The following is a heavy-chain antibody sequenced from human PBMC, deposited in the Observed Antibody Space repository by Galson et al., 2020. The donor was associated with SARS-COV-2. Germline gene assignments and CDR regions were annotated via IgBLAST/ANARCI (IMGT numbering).Heavy chain of an antibody. Sequence: SGPTLVKPTQTLTLTCTFSGFSLRTSGMRVSWIRQPPGKALEWLARIDWDEDKFYTTSLKTSLTISKDTSKNQVVLTMTNMDPVDTATYYCARIKSDSNGYNNGAFDYWGQGTLVTVSS. J-gene: IGHJ4*02. D-gene: IGHD5-12*01. CDR2: IDWDEDK. CDR1: GFSLRTSGMR. CDR3: ARIKSDSNGYNNGAFDY. V-gene: IGHV2-70*04.